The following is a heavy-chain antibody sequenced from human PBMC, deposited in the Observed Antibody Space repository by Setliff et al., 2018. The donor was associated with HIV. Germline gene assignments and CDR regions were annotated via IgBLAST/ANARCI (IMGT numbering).Heavy chain of an antibody. CDR2: IIPILGIA. Sequence: SVKVSCKASGGTFSSYAISWVRQAPGQGLEWMGGIIPILGIANYAQKFQGRVTITADESTSTAYMELSSLRSEDTAVYYCARGGVCTSTSCGGNYYYGMDVWGQGTTVTVSS. D-gene: IGHD2-2*01. J-gene: IGHJ6*02. CDR1: GGTFSSYA. V-gene: IGHV1-69*10. CDR3: ARGGVCTSTSCGGNYYYGMDV.